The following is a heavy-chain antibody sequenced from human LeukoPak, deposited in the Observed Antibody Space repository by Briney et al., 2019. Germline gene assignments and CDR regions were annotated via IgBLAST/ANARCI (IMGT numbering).Heavy chain of an antibody. CDR1: GGTFSSYA. D-gene: IGHD3-10*01. CDR2: IIPIFGTA. Sequence: GASVKVSCKASGGTFSSYAISWVRQAPGQGLEWMGGIIPIFGTANYAQKFQGRVTITADESTSTAYMELSSLRSEDTAVCYCARGSIRGSGSYSIDYWGQGTLVTVSS. CDR3: ARGSIRGSGSYSIDY. V-gene: IGHV1-69*13. J-gene: IGHJ4*02.